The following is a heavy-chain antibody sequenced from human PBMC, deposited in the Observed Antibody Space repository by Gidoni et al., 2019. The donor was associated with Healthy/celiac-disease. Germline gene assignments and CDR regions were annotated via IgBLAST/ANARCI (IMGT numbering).Heavy chain of an antibody. CDR2: MNPNSGNT. CDR3: ARRLAGITIFGVVIIRNWFDP. CDR1: GYTFTSYD. V-gene: IGHV1-8*01. Sequence: QVQLVQSGAEVKKPGASVKVSCKASGYTFTSYDINWVRQATGQGLEWMGWMNPNSGNTGYAQKFQGRVTMTRNTSISTAYMELSSLRSEDTAVYYCARRLAGITIFGVVIIRNWFDPWGQGTLVTVSS. J-gene: IGHJ5*02. D-gene: IGHD3-3*01.